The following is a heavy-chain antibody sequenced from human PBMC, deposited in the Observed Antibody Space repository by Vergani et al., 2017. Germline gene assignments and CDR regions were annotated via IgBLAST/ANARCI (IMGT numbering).Heavy chain of an antibody. D-gene: IGHD2-21*02. J-gene: IGHJ6*02. CDR2: IYSGGRT. CDR3: ARDPRGYGGDPEDYYYGMDV. V-gene: IGHV3-66*02. CDR1: GFTVSNNY. Sequence: EVQLVESGGGLVQPGGSLRLSCAASGFTVSNNYMSWVRQAPGKGLEWVSVIYSGGRTFYADSVKGRFTISRDISRNTLYLQMNSLRTGDTAVYYCARDPRGYGGDPEDYYYGMDVWGQGTTVTVSS.